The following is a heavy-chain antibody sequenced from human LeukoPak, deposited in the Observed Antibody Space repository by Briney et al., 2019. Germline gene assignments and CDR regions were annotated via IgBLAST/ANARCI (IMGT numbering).Heavy chain of an antibody. CDR1: GMSFDFFA. CDR3: ARRSGYHLVS. CDR2: LSFDGSNE. D-gene: IGHD5-12*01. J-gene: IGHJ5*02. Sequence: GGSLRLSCSGSGMSFDFFAIHWVRQAPGKGLEWVAVLSFDGSNENYAGSVRGRFTISRDNSKNTLYLQMNSLKIEDTAIYYCARRSGYHLVSWGQGTLVTVSS. V-gene: IGHV3-30-3*01.